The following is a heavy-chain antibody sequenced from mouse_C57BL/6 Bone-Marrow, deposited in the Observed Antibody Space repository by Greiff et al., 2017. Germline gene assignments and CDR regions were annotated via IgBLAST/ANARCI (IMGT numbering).Heavy chain of an antibody. Sequence: EVQRVESVAELVRPGASVKLSCTASGFNIKNTYMPWVQQSPEKRLEWIGRIGPANGNTKYAAKLQGQATITADTSSNTAYLQLSSLTSEDTAIYYCASYSYCFADWGKGTLVTVSA. CDR2: IGPANGNT. CDR3: ASYSYCFAD. J-gene: IGHJ3*01. D-gene: IGHD2-12*01. CDR1: GFNIKNTY. V-gene: IGHV14-3*01.